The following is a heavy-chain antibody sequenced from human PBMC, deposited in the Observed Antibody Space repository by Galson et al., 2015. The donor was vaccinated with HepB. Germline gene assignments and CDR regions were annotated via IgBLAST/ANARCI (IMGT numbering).Heavy chain of an antibody. D-gene: IGHD2-15*01. CDR1: GFTVSSNY. V-gene: IGHV3-66*01. CDR3: ATVGGHYYYGMDV. CDR2: IYSGGST. Sequence: SLRLSCAASGFTVSSNYMSWVRQAPGKGLEWVSVIYSGGSTYHADSVKGRFTISRDNSKNTLYLQMNSLRAEDTAVYYCATVGGHYYYGMDVWGQGTTVTVSS. J-gene: IGHJ6*02.